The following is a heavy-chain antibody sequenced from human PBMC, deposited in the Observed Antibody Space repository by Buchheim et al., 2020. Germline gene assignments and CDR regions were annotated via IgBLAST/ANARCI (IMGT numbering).Heavy chain of an antibody. CDR3: VRGTSPGGNTGVADY. D-gene: IGHD3-16*01. CDR1: GFTFSIYW. J-gene: IGHJ4*02. Sequence: EVQLVESGGGLVQPGGSLRLSCAASGFTFSIYWMHWVRQAPGKGLVWVSRLGIDGSDPDYAASVRGRLPISRDNAKSTLFLQMNGLRDEDTAVYYCVRGTSPGGNTGVADYWGQGTL. V-gene: IGHV3-74*01. CDR2: LGIDGSDP.